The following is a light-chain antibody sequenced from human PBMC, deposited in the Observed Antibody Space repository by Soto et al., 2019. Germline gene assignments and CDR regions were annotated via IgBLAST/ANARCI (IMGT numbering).Light chain of an antibody. CDR3: QQYHNWPPIT. V-gene: IGKV3-15*01. Sequence: EIVMTQSPATLSVSSGERVTLSCRASQSVSSNLAWYQQKPGQAPRLLINGASTRATGIPARFNGSGSGTEFILTISSLQSEDFAVYYCQQYHNWPPITFGQGTRLEIK. J-gene: IGKJ5*01. CDR1: QSVSSN. CDR2: GAS.